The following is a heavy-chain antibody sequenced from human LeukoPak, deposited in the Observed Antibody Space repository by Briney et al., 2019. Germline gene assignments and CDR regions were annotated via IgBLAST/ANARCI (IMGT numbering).Heavy chain of an antibody. CDR2: INHRGAT. Sequence: PSETLSLTCAVSGGSFIGYHWNWIRQLPGKGLEWIGEINHRGATNYNPSLKSRVTISVETSKNQFSLKLTSMTAADTAVYYCARDPTTVTSLPYYFDGWGQGTLVTVSS. V-gene: IGHV4-34*01. CDR1: GGSFIGYH. D-gene: IGHD4-17*01. J-gene: IGHJ4*02. CDR3: ARDPTTVTSLPYYFDG.